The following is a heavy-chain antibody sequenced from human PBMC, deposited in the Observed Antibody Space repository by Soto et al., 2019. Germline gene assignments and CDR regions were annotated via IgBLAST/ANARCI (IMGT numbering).Heavy chain of an antibody. D-gene: IGHD2-15*01. CDR2: ISYDGSNK. CDR1: GFTFSSYA. J-gene: IGHJ4*02. CDR3: ARTREVVEAAIDY. Sequence: QVQLVESGGGVVQPGRSLRLSCAASGFTFSSYAMHWVRQAPGKGLEWVAVISYDGSNKYYADSVKGRFTISRDNSKNTLYLQMNSLRAEDTAVYYCARTREVVEAAIDYWGQGTLVTVSS. V-gene: IGHV3-30-3*01.